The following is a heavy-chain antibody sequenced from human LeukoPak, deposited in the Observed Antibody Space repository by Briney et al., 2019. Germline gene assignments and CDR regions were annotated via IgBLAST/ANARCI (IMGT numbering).Heavy chain of an antibody. CDR1: GPTFSSNW. J-gene: IGHJ4*02. Sequence: GSLRLSSATTGPTFSSNWTSTVRQAPVKRHHQPPNTQQDGREKYHVDSVKGRFTISRDNAKNSLYLQMNSLRAEDTAVYYCARDQRYCSSSSCPWEPFDYWGQGTLVTVSS. D-gene: IGHD2-2*01. V-gene: IGHV3-7*05. CDR2: TQQDGREK. CDR3: ARDQRYCSSSSCPWEPFDY.